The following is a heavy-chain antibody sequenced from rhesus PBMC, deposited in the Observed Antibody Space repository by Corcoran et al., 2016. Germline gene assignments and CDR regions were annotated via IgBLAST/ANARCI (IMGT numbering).Heavy chain of an antibody. D-gene: IGHD6-13*01. CDR3: ARDWGGIAAGNFDY. CDR1: GGCISSGYYH. Sequence: QVQLQESGPGLVKPSETLSPTCAASGGCISSGYYHWSWIRQPPGKGLEWIGYITYSGSTSYNPSLKSRVTISRDTSKNQFSLKLSSVTAADTAVYYCARDWGGIAAGNFDYWGQGVLVTVSS. J-gene: IGHJ4*01. CDR2: ITYSGST. V-gene: IGHV4-122*02.